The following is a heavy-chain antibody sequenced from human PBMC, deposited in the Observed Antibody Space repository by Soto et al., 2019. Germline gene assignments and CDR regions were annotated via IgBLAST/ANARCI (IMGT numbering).Heavy chain of an antibody. V-gene: IGHV2-5*02. CDR1: GFSLSTHGVG. J-gene: IGHJ3*02. D-gene: IGHD1-26*01. CDR2: FFWDGAT. Sequence: QITLKESGPTLVKPTQTLTLTCNFSGFSLSTHGVGVGWIRQPPGKALEWLAIFFWDGATRYSVSLKSRLTITKDTSRHQVVLTMTNMDPADTATYYCARSRAAWVNAFDIWVQGTVVTVSS. CDR3: ARSRAAWVNAFDI.